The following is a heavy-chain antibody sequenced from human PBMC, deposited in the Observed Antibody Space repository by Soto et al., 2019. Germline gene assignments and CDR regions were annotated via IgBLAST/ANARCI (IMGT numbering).Heavy chain of an antibody. CDR1: GDSHRSGGYY. Sequence: SETLSLTCNVSGDSHRSGGYYWSWIRPPPEKGLEWIGYIYYSGTTYYNPSLESRVSISADTSESQFSLKVNSVTVADSAVYYCARENMGVSGSDSYYGMDVWGQGTTVT. V-gene: IGHV4-31*03. J-gene: IGHJ6*02. D-gene: IGHD3-10*01. CDR2: IYYSGTT. CDR3: ARENMGVSGSDSYYGMDV.